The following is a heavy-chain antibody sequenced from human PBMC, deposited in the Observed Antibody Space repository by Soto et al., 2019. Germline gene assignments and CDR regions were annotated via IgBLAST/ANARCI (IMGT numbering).Heavy chain of an antibody. Sequence: EVQLVESGGGVVRPGGSLRLACVVSGFSLDEYGMSWVRQAPGKGPEWVSGMHRNGNSTGYADSVKGRFTISRDDAKNXLYLQMNRLRAEDTAFYYCAREQRWGYEYGDYGDSWGHGTLVTVSS. D-gene: IGHD4-17*01. CDR3: AREQRWGYEYGDYGDS. J-gene: IGHJ5*01. CDR1: GFSLDEYG. V-gene: IGHV3-20*04. CDR2: MHRNGNST.